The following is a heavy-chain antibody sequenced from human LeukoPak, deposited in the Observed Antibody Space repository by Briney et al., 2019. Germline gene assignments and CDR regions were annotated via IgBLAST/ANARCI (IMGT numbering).Heavy chain of an antibody. CDR3: ARRGANSGSYSHFDL. J-gene: IGHJ2*01. CDR2: IYYSGNT. V-gene: IGHV4-59*01. CDR1: GGSISNYY. Sequence: PSETLSLTCTVSGGSISNYYGNWLPQPPGKGLEGIGNIYYSGNTNYNPSLKSRVTISVDTSKNQLSLKLSSLTAADTAVYYCARRGANSGSYSHFDLWGRGTLVTVSS. D-gene: IGHD1-26*01.